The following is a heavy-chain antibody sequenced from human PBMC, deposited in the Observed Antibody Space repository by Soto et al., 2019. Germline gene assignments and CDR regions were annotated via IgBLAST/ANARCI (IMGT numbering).Heavy chain of an antibody. CDR1: GGSIYRSGYY. D-gene: IGHD2-15*01. Sequence: SETLSLTCTVSGGSIYRSGYYWGWIRQHPGRGLEWIGNIDYNGVTYSNPSLKSRVTISRDTSKNQFSLKLTSVTAADTALYYCGKVLVGATGHTDSDSWGPGTLGTGSS. CDR2: IDYNGVT. J-gene: IGHJ4*02. V-gene: IGHV4-39*01. CDR3: GKVLVGATGHTDSDS.